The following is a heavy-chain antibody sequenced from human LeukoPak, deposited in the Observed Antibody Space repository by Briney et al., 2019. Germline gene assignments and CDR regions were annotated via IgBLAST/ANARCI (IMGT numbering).Heavy chain of an antibody. D-gene: IGHD3-22*01. V-gene: IGHV3-64*02. J-gene: IGHJ3*01. CDR2: ISSNGRST. CDR1: GFGFGYYH. CDR3: ARFVSSGPL. Sequence: PGGSLRLACAASGFGFGYYHMHWVRQAPGKGLECVSAISSNGRSTHYADSVKGRFIISRDNSNNTLYLQVGSLKPEDTAVYYRARFVSSGPLWGQGTKVTVSS.